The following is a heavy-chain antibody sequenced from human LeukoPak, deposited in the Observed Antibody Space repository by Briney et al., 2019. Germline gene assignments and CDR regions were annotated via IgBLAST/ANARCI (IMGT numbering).Heavy chain of an antibody. CDR1: GFTFSSYA. CDR2: ISATGVST. D-gene: IGHD3-10*01. CDR3: AKGSGRYGSGSFSDS. Sequence: GGSLRLSCAASGFTFSSYAMGGVRRAPGEGLVGVSSISATGVSTYFAASVRGPFTISRDNSKNTQYLQMNSLRAEDTAVYYCAKGSGRYGSGSFSDSWGQGTLVTVSS. V-gene: IGHV3-23*01. J-gene: IGHJ5*01.